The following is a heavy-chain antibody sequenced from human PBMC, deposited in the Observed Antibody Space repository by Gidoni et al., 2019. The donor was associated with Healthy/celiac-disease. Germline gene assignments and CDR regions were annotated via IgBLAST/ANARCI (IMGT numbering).Heavy chain of an antibody. CDR2: IRSKAYGGTT. J-gene: IGHJ3*02. D-gene: IGHD5-12*01. Sequence: EVQLVESGGGLVQPGRSLRLSCTASGFPFGDYAMSWFRQAPGKGMEWVGFIRSKAYGGTTEYAASVKGRFTISRDDSKSIAYLQMNSLKTEDTAVYYCTREDGGYDEADAFDIWGQGTMVTVSS. CDR1: GFPFGDYA. CDR3: TREDGGYDEADAFDI. V-gene: IGHV3-49*03.